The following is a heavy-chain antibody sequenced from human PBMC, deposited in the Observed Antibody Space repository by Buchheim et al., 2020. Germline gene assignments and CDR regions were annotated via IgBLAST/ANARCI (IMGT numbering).Heavy chain of an antibody. CDR3: AKDLQGYDFWNEALAD. Sequence: QVQLVESGGGVVQPGRSLRLSCAASGFTFSSYGMHWVRQAPGKGLEWVAVISYDGSNKYYADSVKGRFTISRDNSKNTLYLQMNSLRAEDTAVYYCAKDLQGYDFWNEALADWGQGTL. CDR1: GFTFSSYG. D-gene: IGHD3-3*01. J-gene: IGHJ4*02. CDR2: ISYDGSNK. V-gene: IGHV3-30*18.